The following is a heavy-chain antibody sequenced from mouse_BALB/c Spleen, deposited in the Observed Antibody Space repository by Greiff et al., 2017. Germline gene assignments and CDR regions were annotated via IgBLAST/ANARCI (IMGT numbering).Heavy chain of an antibody. Sequence: QVQLQQPGAELVKPGASVKMSCKASGYTFTSYWMHWVKQRPGQGLEWIGYINPSTGYTEYNQKFKDKATLTADKSSSTAYMQLSSLTSEDSAVYYCARWGYGNYDAMDYWGQGTSVTVSS. J-gene: IGHJ4*01. CDR2: INPSTGYT. V-gene: IGHV1S26*01. CDR1: GYTFTSYW. D-gene: IGHD2-10*02. CDR3: ARWGYGNYDAMDY.